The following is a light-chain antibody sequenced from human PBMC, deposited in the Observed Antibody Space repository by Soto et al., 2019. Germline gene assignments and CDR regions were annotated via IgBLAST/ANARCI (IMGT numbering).Light chain of an antibody. V-gene: IGLV2-14*01. CDR1: SSDAGFYKY. CDR3: SSYSSANTVI. Sequence: QSALTQPASVSGSLGQSITISCTGTSSDAGFYKYVSWYQQHPGKAPKLIIYEVSNRPSGVSNRFSGSKSGNTASLTISGLQAEDEAQYYCSSYSSANTVIFGGGTKVTVL. CDR2: EVS. J-gene: IGLJ2*01.